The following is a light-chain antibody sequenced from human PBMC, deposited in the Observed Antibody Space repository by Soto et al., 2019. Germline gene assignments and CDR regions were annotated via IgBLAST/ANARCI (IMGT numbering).Light chain of an antibody. V-gene: IGLV2-14*01. CDR2: EVS. CDR1: SSDVGGYNY. Sequence: QSALTQPASVSGSPGQSITISCTGTSSDVGGYNYVSWYQQHPGKAPKVVIYEVSTRPSWISNLFSGSKSGNTASLTISGLQAEDEADYYCSSYTRSSTLVFGGGTKLTVL. CDR3: SSYTRSSTLV. J-gene: IGLJ2*01.